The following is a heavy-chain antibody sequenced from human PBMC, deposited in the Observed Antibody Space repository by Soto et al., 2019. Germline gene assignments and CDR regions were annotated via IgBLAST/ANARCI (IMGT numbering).Heavy chain of an antibody. Sequence: QVQLQQSGPGLVKPSQTLSVTCAISGDSVSSGSAAWHWIRQSLSRGLEWLGRTYYESKWYHDYAVFVKSRMTINPDPSKNQFSLQLSSVTPEDTAVYYCARNYYGSGSYYTTFDSWGQGTLVTVSP. CDR3: ARNYYGSGSYYTTFDS. J-gene: IGHJ4*02. CDR2: TYYESKWYH. V-gene: IGHV6-1*01. D-gene: IGHD3-10*01. CDR1: GDSVSSGSAA.